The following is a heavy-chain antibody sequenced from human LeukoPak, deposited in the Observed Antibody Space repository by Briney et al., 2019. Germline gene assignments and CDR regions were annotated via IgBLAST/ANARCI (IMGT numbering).Heavy chain of an antibody. CDR1: EYSFATYW. D-gene: IGHD1-26*01. V-gene: IGHV5-51*01. CDR2: IYPSDSDT. J-gene: IGHJ4*02. Sequence: GESLKISCQGSEYSFATYWIAWLRQMPGKGLEWMGIIYPSDSDTRYSPSFQGQVTTSADKSIKTAYQQWSSLKASDTAMYYCARPLQGIVGATGFDYWGQGTLVTVSS. CDR3: ARPLQGIVGATGFDY.